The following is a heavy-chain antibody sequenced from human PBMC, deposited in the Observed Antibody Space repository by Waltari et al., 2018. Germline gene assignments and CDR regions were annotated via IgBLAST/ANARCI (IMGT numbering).Heavy chain of an antibody. CDR1: GASVSGGSYF. D-gene: IGHD2-2*01. V-gene: IGHV4-61*02. Sequence: QVQLQESGPGLVKPSQTLSLTCTVSGASVSGGSYFWNWIRQPAGKGLEWIARIYTTGRTDYNPSLQSRGTISADTSKNELSLKMSSVTAADTAVYYCARSGSDSTEGWLDPWGPGTLVTVSS. CDR3: ARSGSDSTEGWLDP. J-gene: IGHJ5*02. CDR2: IYTTGRT.